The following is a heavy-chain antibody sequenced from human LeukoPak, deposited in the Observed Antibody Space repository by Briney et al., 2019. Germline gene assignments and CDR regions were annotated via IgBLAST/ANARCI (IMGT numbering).Heavy chain of an antibody. D-gene: IGHD3-9*01. CDR3: AKDRITIPDDAFDI. CDR1: GFTFSSYG. CDR2: ISSSGSTI. V-gene: IGHV3-48*01. J-gene: IGHJ3*02. Sequence: GGSLRLSCAASGFTFSSYGMHWVRQAPGKGLEWVSYISSSGSTIYYADSVKGRFTISRDNSKNTLYLQMNSLRAEDTAVYYCAKDRITIPDDAFDIWGQGTMVTVSS.